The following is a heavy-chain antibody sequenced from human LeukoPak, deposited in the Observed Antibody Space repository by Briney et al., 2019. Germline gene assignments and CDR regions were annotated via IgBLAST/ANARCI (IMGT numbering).Heavy chain of an antibody. V-gene: IGHV1-18*01. J-gene: IGHJ5*02. CDR1: GYTFTSYG. D-gene: IGHD2-2*01. CDR2: ISAYNGNT. Sequence: ASVNVSCKASGYTFTSYGISWVRQAPGQGLEWMGWISAYNGNTNYAQKLQGRVTMTTNTSTSTAYMELRSLRSDDTAVYYCARVLIGYCSSTSCENWFDPWGQGTLVTVSS. CDR3: ARVLIGYCSSTSCENWFDP.